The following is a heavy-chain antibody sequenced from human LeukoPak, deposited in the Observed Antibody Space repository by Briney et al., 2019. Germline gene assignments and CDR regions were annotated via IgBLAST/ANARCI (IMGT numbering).Heavy chain of an antibody. CDR2: ISSNGGST. CDR1: GFPFSSYA. CDR3: VRVEGYCSGGSCYGAFDI. V-gene: IGHV3-64*01. D-gene: IGHD2-15*01. J-gene: IGHJ3*02. Sequence: QPGGSLRLSCAASGFPFSSYAMHWVRQAPGKGLEYVSAISSNGGSTYYANSVKGRFTISRDNSKNTLYLQMGSLRAEDMAVYYCVRVEGYCSGGSCYGAFDIWGQGTMVTVSS.